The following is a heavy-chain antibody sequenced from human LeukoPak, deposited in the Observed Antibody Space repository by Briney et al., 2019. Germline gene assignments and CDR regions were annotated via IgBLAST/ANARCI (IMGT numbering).Heavy chain of an antibody. CDR2: INHSGST. CDR1: GESFSAYY. D-gene: IGHD3-10*01. CDR3: ARDRRYGSTFDY. V-gene: IGHV4-34*01. J-gene: IGHJ4*02. Sequence: SETLSLTCAVDGESFSAYYWTWIRQSPVKGLEWIGEINHSGSTYYNPSLKSRVTISIDTPKNQFSLKLSSMTAADTAVYYCARDRRYGSTFDYWGQGTLVTVSS.